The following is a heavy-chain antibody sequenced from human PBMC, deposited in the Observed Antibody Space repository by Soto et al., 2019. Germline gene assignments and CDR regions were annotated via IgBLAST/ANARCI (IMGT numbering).Heavy chain of an antibody. V-gene: IGHV1-69*02. CDR1: GGTFSSYT. Sequence: QVQLVQSWAEVKKPGSSVKVSCKASGGTFSSYTISWVRQAPGQGLEWMGRLIPILGIANYAQKFQGRVTITADNSTSTAYMELSSLRYADTAVYYCARTRLWADFDYWGHGTLVTVSS. J-gene: IGHJ4*01. D-gene: IGHD3-10*01. CDR2: LIPILGIA. CDR3: ARTRLWADFDY.